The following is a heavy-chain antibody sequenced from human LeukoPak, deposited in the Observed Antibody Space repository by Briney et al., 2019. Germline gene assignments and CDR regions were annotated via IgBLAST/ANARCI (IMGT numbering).Heavy chain of an antibody. CDR3: ARDDREETIFGVVIRDAFDI. D-gene: IGHD3-3*01. Sequence: GASMKVSCKASGCTFTSYGISWVRQAPGQGLEWMGWISAYNGNTNYAQKLQGRVTMTTDTSTSTAYMELRSLRSDDTAVYYCARDDREETIFGVVIRDAFDIWGQGTMVTVSS. V-gene: IGHV1-18*01. CDR2: ISAYNGNT. CDR1: GCTFTSYG. J-gene: IGHJ3*02.